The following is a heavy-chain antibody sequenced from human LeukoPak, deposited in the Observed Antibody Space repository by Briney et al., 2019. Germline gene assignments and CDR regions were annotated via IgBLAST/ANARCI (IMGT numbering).Heavy chain of an antibody. CDR2: VSGSGGAT. D-gene: IGHD1-1*01. Sequence: GGSLRLSCAASGFTFNNYAMSWVRQAPGMGLEWLSYVSGSGGATYYADSVKGRFTISRDNSKNTLYLQMNSLRAEDTAVYYCARDLEGYFDYWGQGTLVTVSS. CDR1: GFTFNNYA. V-gene: IGHV3-23*01. J-gene: IGHJ4*02. CDR3: ARDLEGYFDY.